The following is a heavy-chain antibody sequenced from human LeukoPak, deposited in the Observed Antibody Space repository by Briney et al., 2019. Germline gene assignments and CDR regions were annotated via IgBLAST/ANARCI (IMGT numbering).Heavy chain of an antibody. Sequence: GGSLRLSCAVSGFSFSDYSMSWVRQAAGKGLEWVSSISSSSLYIYYTDSVKGRFTISRDNAKNSVHLQMNSLRAEDTAVYFCVRQVGEGLVDVFDVGGQGTMVTVSS. CDR1: GFSFSDYS. CDR2: ISSSSLYI. CDR3: VRQVGEGLVDVFDV. J-gene: IGHJ3*01. D-gene: IGHD3/OR15-3a*01. V-gene: IGHV3-21*01.